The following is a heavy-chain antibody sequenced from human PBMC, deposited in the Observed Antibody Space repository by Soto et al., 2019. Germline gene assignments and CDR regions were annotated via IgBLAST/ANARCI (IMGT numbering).Heavy chain of an antibody. D-gene: IGHD2-2*01. V-gene: IGHV4-61*01. CDR3: LRTRMGILPAAMLEEDY. CDR2: IYYSGST. Sequence: QVQLQESGPGLVKPSETLSLTCTVSGGSVSSGSYSWSCIRQPPGTALAWIGSIYYSGSTNYKPCRLRPVNISLHKGKSQFSVKLSSVQAAETAVYYCLRTRMGILPAAMLEEDYLGQGTLVTGSS. CDR1: GGSVSSGSYS. J-gene: IGHJ4*02.